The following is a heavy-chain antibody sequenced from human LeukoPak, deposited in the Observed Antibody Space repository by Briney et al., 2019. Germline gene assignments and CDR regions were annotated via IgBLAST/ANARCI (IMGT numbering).Heavy chain of an antibody. CDR1: GGTFSSYA. V-gene: IGHV1-69*04. CDR2: IIPILGIA. J-gene: IGHJ5*02. CDR3: ARGEAVTTGGFDP. D-gene: IGHD4-17*01. Sequence: SVKVSCKASGGTFSSYAIGWVRQAPGQGLEWMGRIIPILGIANYAQKFQGRVTITADKSTSTAYMELSSLRSEDTAVYYCARGEAVTTGGFDPWGQGTLVTVSS.